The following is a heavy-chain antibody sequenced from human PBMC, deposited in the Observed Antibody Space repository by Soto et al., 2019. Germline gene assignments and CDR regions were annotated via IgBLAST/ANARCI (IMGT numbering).Heavy chain of an antibody. J-gene: IGHJ3*02. CDR3: AKIPHSSSWYVDAVDS. CDR1: GFTFSSYA. D-gene: IGHD6-13*01. CDR2: ISGSGGST. V-gene: IGHV3-23*01. Sequence: EVQLLESGGGLVQPGGSLRLSCAASGFTFSSYAMSWVRQAPGKGLEWVSAISGSGGSTYYADSVKGRFTISRDNSKNTLYLQRNSLRAEDTAVYYCAKIPHSSSWYVDAVDSWGQGTRVTVSS.